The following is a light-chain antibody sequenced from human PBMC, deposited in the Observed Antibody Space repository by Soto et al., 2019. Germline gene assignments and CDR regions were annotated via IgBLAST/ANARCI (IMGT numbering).Light chain of an antibody. Sequence: EIELTQSPGTLSLSPGERATLSCRASQSVSSSYLAWYQHKPGQPPRLLIYGASSRATDIPDRFSGSGSGADVTLTISRLEPEDFAVYYCQQYGTSPRTFGQGTKVEIK. V-gene: IGKV3-20*01. CDR1: QSVSSSY. CDR2: GAS. J-gene: IGKJ1*01. CDR3: QQYGTSPRT.